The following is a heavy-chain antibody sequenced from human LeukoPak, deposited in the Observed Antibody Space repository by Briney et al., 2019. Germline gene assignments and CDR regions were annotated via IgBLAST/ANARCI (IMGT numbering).Heavy chain of an antibody. V-gene: IGHV3-73*01. J-gene: IGHJ4*02. Sequence: GGSLKLSCAASGFTFSGSAMHWVRQASGKGLGWVGRIRSKANSYATAYAASVKGRFTISRDDSKNTAYLQMNSLKTEDTAVYYCTRRGYYDSSGYHKDYWGQGTLVTVSS. CDR1: GFTFSGSA. CDR3: TRRGYYDSSGYHKDY. CDR2: IRSKANSYAT. D-gene: IGHD3-22*01.